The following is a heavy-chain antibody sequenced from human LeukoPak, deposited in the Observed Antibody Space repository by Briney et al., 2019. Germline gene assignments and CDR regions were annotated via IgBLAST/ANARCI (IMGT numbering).Heavy chain of an antibody. CDR1: GGSVSNNH. CDR2: AYDSGIS. CDR3: ARRAGTGTHVYFDY. Sequence: SETLSLTCTVSGGSVSNNHWSWIRQSTEKGLEWIGYAYDSGISNYNPSLESRVTLSVDTSKNQFSLRLTSVTAADTAVYFCARRAGTGTHVYFDYWGQGVLVTVSS. J-gene: IGHJ4*02. D-gene: IGHD6-19*01. V-gene: IGHV4-59*02.